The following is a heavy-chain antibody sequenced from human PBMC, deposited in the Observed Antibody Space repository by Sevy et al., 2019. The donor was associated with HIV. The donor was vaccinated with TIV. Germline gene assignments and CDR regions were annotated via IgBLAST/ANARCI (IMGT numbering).Heavy chain of an antibody. CDR2: ISYDGRNNK. CDR1: GFSFSDYR. D-gene: IGHD3-22*01. CDR3: AKRDSSDLYTGVSVFDS. J-gene: IGHJ4*02. V-gene: IGHV3-30*18. Sequence: GGSLRLSCAASGFSFSDYRMHWVRQAPGKGLEWVAVISYDGRNNKYNADSVKGRFTISRDNSKNTLYLQMNSLRAEDTAVYYCAKRDSSDLYTGVSVFDSWGLGTLVTVSS.